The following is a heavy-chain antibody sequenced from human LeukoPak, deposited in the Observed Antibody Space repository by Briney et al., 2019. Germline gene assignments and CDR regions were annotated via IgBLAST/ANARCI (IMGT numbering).Heavy chain of an antibody. J-gene: IGHJ3*02. V-gene: IGHV3-21*01. Sequence: GGSLRLSCAASGFTFSSYSMNWVRQAPGKGPEWVSSISSSSSYIYYADSVKGRFTISRDNAKNSLYLQMNSLRAEDTAVYYCARAAAGTVGAFDIWGQGTMVTVSS. D-gene: IGHD6-13*01. CDR3: ARAAAGTVGAFDI. CDR1: GFTFSSYS. CDR2: ISSSSSYI.